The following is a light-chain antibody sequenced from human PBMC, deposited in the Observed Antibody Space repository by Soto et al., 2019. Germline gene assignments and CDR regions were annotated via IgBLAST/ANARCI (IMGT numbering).Light chain of an antibody. Sequence: EIVMTQSPVTLSVSPGERATLSCTASQSVNNNVAWYQQKPGQAPRLLIYGASSRATGIPDRFSGSGSGTDFTLTISRLEPEDFAVYYCQQYGSSPPITFGQGTRLEIK. V-gene: IGKV3-20*01. CDR2: GAS. CDR1: QSVNNN. CDR3: QQYGSSPPIT. J-gene: IGKJ5*01.